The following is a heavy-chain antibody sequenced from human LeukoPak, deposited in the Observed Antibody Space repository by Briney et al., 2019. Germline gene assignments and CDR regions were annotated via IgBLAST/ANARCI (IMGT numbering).Heavy chain of an antibody. V-gene: IGHV1-69*05. J-gene: IGHJ4*02. CDR1: GGTFSSYA. Sequence: SVKVSCKASGGTFSSYAISWVRQAPGQGLEWMGRIIPISGTANYAQRFQGRVTITTDESTSTAYMELSSLRSEDTAVHYCARVLARAPDFYFDYWGQGTLVTVSS. CDR3: ARVLARAPDFYFDY. CDR2: IIPISGTA. D-gene: IGHD6-6*01.